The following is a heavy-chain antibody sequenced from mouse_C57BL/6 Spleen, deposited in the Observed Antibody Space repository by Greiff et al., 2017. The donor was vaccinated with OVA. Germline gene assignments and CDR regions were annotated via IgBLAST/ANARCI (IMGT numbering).Heavy chain of an antibody. CDR1: GFTFSSYG. V-gene: IGHV5-6*01. Sequence: EVQVVESGGDLVKPGGSLKLSCAASGFTFSSYGMSWVRQTPDKRLEWVATISSGGSYTYYPDSVKGRFTISRDNAKNTLYLQMSSLKSEDTAMYYCARQRGPAWFAYWGQGTLVTDSA. CDR3: ARQRGPAWFAY. J-gene: IGHJ3*01. CDR2: ISSGGSYT.